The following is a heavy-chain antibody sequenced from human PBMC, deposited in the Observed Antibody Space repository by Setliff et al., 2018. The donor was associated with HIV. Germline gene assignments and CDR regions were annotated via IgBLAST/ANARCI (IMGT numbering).Heavy chain of an antibody. J-gene: IGHJ4*02. D-gene: IGHD3-22*01. Sequence: SETLSLTCAVYGGSFSGYYWSWIRQPPGKGLEWTGEINHSGSTNYNPSLKSRVTISVDTSKNQYSRKLSSVTAADTAVYYCARGHPTYYASSGYYYGVDYYFDYWGQGTLVTVSS. CDR3: ARGHPTYYASSGYYYGVDYYFDY. V-gene: IGHV4-34*01. CDR2: INHSGST. CDR1: GGSFSGYY.